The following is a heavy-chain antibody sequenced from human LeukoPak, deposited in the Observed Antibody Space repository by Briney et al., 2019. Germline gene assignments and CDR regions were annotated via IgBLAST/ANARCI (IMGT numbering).Heavy chain of an antibody. D-gene: IGHD5-12*01. CDR3: AKDVSGRKNAFDI. CDR1: GFTFDDYA. J-gene: IGHJ3*02. CDR2: ISWNSGSI. V-gene: IGHV3-9*01. Sequence: GGSLRLSCAASGFTFDDYAMHWVRQAPGKGLEWVSGISWNSGSIGYADSVKGRFTISRVNAKNSLYLQMNSLRAEDTALYYCAKDVSGRKNAFDIWGQGTMVTVSS.